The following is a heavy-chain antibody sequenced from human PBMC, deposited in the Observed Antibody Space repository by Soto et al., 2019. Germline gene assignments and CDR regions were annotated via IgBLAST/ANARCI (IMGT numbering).Heavy chain of an antibody. CDR2: IIPIFGTA. V-gene: IGHV1-69*06. J-gene: IGHJ6*02. CDR1: GGTFSSYA. D-gene: IGHD2-15*01. Sequence: GASVKVSCKASGGTFSSYAISWVRQAPGQGLEWMGGIIPIFGTANYAQKFQGRVTITADKSTSTAYMELSSLRSEDTAVYYCARAWVGYCSGGSCPGVDVWGQGTTVTVSS. CDR3: ARAWVGYCSGGSCPGVDV.